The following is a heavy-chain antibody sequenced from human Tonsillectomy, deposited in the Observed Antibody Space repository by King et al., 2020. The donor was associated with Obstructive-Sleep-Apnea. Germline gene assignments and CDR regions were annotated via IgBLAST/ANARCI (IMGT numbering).Heavy chain of an antibody. D-gene: IGHD4-11*01. CDR2: IYHSGST. CDR3: ARGVVTTGEYYFDN. V-gene: IGHV4-38-2*02. J-gene: IGHJ4*02. CDR1: GHSVSSGYY. Sequence: QLQESGPGLVKPSETLFLTCTVSGHSVSSGYYWGWIRQPPGKGLEWIGRIYHSGSTYYNPSLKSRVTISVDTSKNHFSLKLSSVTAADTAVYYCARGVVTTGEYYFDNWGQGTLVTVSS.